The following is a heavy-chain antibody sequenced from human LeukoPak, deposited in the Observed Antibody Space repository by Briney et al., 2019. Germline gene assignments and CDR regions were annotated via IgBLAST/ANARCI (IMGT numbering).Heavy chain of an antibody. CDR2: IYYSGST. Sequence: PSETLSLTCTVSGGSISSSSYYWGWIRQPPGKGLEWIGSIYYSGSTYYNPSLKSRVTISVDTSKNQFSLKLSSVTAADTAVYYCARGPYYDSSGYYDYWGQGTLVTVSS. D-gene: IGHD3-22*01. V-gene: IGHV4-39*01. J-gene: IGHJ4*02. CDR3: ARGPYYDSSGYYDY. CDR1: GGSISSSSYY.